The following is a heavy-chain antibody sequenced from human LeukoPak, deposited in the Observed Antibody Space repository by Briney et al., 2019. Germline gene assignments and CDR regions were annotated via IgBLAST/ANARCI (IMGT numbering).Heavy chain of an antibody. Sequence: GESLKISCKGSGYSFTSYWIVWVRQMPGKGLEWMGIIYPSDSDTRYSPSFQGQVTISVDRSISTAYLQWSSLQASDTAMYYCARSLTLAGGVDYWGQGTLVTVSS. J-gene: IGHJ4*02. D-gene: IGHD3-16*02. CDR2: IYPSDSDT. CDR1: GYSFTSYW. V-gene: IGHV5-51*01. CDR3: ARSLTLAGGVDY.